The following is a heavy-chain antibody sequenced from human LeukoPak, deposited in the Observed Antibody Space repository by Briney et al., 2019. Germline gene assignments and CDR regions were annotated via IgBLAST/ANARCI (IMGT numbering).Heavy chain of an antibody. Sequence: GGSLRLSCAASGFTFSSYSMNWVRQARGKGLEWVSSISSNSSYIYYAHSVKGRFTISRDNAKNSLYLQMTSLRAEDTAVYYCARTGYFDHWGQGTLVTVSS. CDR3: ARTGYFDH. D-gene: IGHD2-15*01. V-gene: IGHV3-21*01. CDR2: ISSNSSYI. CDR1: GFTFSSYS. J-gene: IGHJ4*02.